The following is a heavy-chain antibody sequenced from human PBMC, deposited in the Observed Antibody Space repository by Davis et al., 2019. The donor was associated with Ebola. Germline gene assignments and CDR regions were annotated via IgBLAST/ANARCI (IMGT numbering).Heavy chain of an antibody. CDR3: ARLDSSGYVY. Sequence: KVSCKGSGYIFTTYWLGWVRQRPGKGLEWMGIIFPDDSDTTYSPTFQGQVSFPADKSISTAYLQWSSLKASDTAMYYCARLDSSGYVYWGRGTLVTVTS. D-gene: IGHD5-18*01. CDR1: GYIFTTYW. V-gene: IGHV5-51*01. J-gene: IGHJ4*02. CDR2: IFPDDSDT.